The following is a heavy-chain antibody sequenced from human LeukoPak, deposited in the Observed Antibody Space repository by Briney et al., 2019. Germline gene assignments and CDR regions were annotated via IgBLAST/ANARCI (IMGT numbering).Heavy chain of an antibody. CDR3: ARDPSTVTTMIHFYYGLDV. CDR1: GFPFGTYV. J-gene: IGHJ6*02. D-gene: IGHD4-17*01. CDR2: VSGSGHGT. V-gene: IGHV3-23*01. Sequence: PGGSLRLSCAASGFPFGTYVMSWVRQAPGKGLKWVSSVSGSGHGTYYADSVKGRFTISRDNSDNTIFLQMNGLRAEDTAVYYCARDPSTVTTMIHFYYGLDVWGQGTTVTVSS.